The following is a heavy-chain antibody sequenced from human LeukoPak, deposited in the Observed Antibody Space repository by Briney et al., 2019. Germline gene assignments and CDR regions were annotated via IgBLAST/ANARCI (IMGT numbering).Heavy chain of an antibody. J-gene: IGHJ5*02. CDR1: GASVNTGTYF. CDR3: ASTVFGVTYNWLDP. V-gene: IGHV4-61*02. CDR2: FHTSEGT. Sequence: PSETLSLTCAVSGASVNTGTYFWTWVRQPAGKALEWIGRFHTSEGTHYTPSLESRVTISVDTSKNHFSLEMTSVTAADTAVYYCASTVFGVTYNWLDPWGQGTLVTVSS. D-gene: IGHD3-3*01.